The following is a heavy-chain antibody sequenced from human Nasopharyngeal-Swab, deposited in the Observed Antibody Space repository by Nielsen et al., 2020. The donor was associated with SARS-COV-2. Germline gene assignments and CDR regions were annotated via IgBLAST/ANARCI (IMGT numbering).Heavy chain of an antibody. CDR2: ISRDGGIT. Sequence: GESLKISCAASGFIFDDYAMHWVRQGPGKGLEWVSLISRDGGITYYADSVKGRFTISRDNSKNSLYLQMNSLRTEDTVLYYCAKDGDGYNSDAFDIWGQGTMVIVSS. CDR1: GFIFDDYA. V-gene: IGHV3-43*02. J-gene: IGHJ3*02. CDR3: AKDGDGYNSDAFDI. D-gene: IGHD5-24*01.